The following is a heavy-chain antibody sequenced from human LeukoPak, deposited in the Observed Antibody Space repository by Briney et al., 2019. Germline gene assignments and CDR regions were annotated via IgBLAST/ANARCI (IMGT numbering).Heavy chain of an antibody. D-gene: IGHD5-12*01. CDR1: GYTFTGYY. Sequence: ASVKVSCKASGYTFTGYYLHWVRQAPGQGLEWMGWINTNTGNPTYAQGFTGRFVFSLDTSVSTAYLQISSLKAEDTAVYYCARDPSGGGSVAFDIWGQGTMVTVSS. CDR2: INTNTGNP. CDR3: ARDPSGGGSVAFDI. V-gene: IGHV7-4-1*02. J-gene: IGHJ3*02.